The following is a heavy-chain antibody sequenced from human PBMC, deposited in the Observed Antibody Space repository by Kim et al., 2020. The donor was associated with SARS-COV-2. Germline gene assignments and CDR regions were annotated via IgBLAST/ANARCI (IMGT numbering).Heavy chain of an antibody. CDR3: ATEILFESDDYNGKDV. CDR1: GFTFTDYY. CDR2: ISSSTIYS. Sequence: GGSLRLSCVASGFTFTDYYVSWIRQAPGKGLEWISFISSSTIYSNYADSVKGRFTISRDNAKKSVYLQMNSLRVEDTGVYYCATEILFESDDYNGKDVWG. J-gene: IGHJ6*01. V-gene: IGHV3-11*06. D-gene: IGHD2-15*01.